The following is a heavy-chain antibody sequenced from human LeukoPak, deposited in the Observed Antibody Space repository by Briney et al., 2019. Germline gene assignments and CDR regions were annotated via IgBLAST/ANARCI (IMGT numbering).Heavy chain of an antibody. V-gene: IGHV3-30*18. CDR3: AKPPAQWLASYYFDY. Sequence: PGRSLRLSCAASGFTFSSYGMHWVRQAPGKGLEWVAVISYDGSNKYYADSVKGRFTISRDNSKNTLYLQMNSLRAEDTAVYYCAKPPAQWLASYYFDYWGQGTLVTVSS. D-gene: IGHD6-19*01. CDR2: ISYDGSNK. J-gene: IGHJ4*02. CDR1: GFTFSSYG.